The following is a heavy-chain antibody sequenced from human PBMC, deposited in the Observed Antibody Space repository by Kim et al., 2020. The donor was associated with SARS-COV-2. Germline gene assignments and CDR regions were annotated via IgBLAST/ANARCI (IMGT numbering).Heavy chain of an antibody. CDR2: IIPILGIA. CDR3: SRMAAYNWNDHAY. D-gene: IGHD1-1*01. J-gene: IGHJ4*02. Sequence: SVKVSCKASGGTFSSYAISWVRQAPGQGLEWMGRIIPILGIANYAQKFQGRVTITADKSTSTAYMELSSLRSEDTAVYYCSRMAAYNWNDHAYWGQGTL. V-gene: IGHV1-69*04. CDR1: GGTFSSYA.